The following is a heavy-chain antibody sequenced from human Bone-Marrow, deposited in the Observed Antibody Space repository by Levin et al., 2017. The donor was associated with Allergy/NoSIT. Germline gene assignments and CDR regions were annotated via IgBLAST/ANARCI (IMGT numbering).Heavy chain of an antibody. CDR1: GYQFVAYG. Sequence: PVASVKVSCKTSGYQFVAYGITWVRQAPGQGLEWMGWISGYNGDTNYAQSFRGRITLTMDTSTTTAYMELRRLTSDDTAVFYCARLYYDTFSGSGVDHWGQGTLVTVSS. J-gene: IGHJ4*02. CDR3: ARLYYDTFSGSGVDH. D-gene: IGHD3-9*01. V-gene: IGHV1-18*01. CDR2: ISGYNGDT.